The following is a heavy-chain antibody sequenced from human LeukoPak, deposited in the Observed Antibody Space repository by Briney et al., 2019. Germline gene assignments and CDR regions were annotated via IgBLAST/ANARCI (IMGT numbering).Heavy chain of an antibody. CDR2: ISSSGSTI. CDR3: ARALVDFWSGYYKPNYMDV. V-gene: IGHV3-11*01. CDR1: GFTFSDYY. Sequence: GGSLRLSCAAPGFTFSDYYMSWIRQAPGKGLEWVSYISSSGSTIYYADSVKGRFTISRDNAKNSLYLQMNSLRAEDTAVYYCARALVDFWSGYYKPNYMDVWGKGTTVTVSS. J-gene: IGHJ6*03. D-gene: IGHD3-3*01.